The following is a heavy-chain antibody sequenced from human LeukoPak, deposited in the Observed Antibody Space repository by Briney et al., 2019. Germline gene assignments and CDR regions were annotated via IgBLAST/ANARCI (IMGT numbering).Heavy chain of an antibody. CDR1: GGSISSYY. CDR2: IYTSGST. CDR3: ARDGPITMIEGAFDI. V-gene: IGHV4-4*07. D-gene: IGHD3-22*01. J-gene: IGHJ3*02. Sequence: KPSETLSLTCTVSGGSISSYYWSWIRQPAGKGLEWIGRIYTSGSTNYNPSLKSRVTMSVDTSRNQFSLKLSSVTAADTAVYYCARDGPITMIEGAFDIWGQGTMVTVSS.